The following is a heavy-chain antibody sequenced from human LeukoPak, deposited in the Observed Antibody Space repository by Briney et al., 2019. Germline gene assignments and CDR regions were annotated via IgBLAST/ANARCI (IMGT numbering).Heavy chain of an antibody. D-gene: IGHD4-23*01. J-gene: IGHJ4*02. Sequence: ASVKVSCKASGYTFTDYYIHWVRRAPGQGLEWMGWINPNSGGTYYAQKFQGRVTMTSDTSISTAYMELSRLRSDNTAVYYCARDLYGGTSATFDYWGQGTLVTVSS. V-gene: IGHV1-2*02. CDR1: GYTFTDYY. CDR2: INPNSGGT. CDR3: ARDLYGGTSATFDY.